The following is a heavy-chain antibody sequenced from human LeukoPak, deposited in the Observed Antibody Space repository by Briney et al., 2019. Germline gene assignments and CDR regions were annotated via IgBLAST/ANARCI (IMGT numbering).Heavy chain of an antibody. CDR3: ARHNSHGDYPLDY. CDR1: GDSISSYH. CDR2: IYYTGST. J-gene: IGHJ4*02. Sequence: PSETLSLTCTVSGDSISSYHWSWIRQPPGKGLEWIGYIYYTGSTNYNPSLKSRVTMSVGTSKNQFSLNLNSVTAADTAVYYCARHNSHGDYPLDYWGQGTLVTVSS. V-gene: IGHV4-59*08. D-gene: IGHD4-17*01.